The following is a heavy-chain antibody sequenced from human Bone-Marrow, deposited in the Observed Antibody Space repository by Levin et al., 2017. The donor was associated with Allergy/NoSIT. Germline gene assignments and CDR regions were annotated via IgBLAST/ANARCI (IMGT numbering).Heavy chain of an antibody. D-gene: IGHD3-3*01. Sequence: PSETLSLTCAASGFTFSSYSMNWVRQAPGKGLEWVSSISSSSSYIYYADSVKGRFTISRDNAKNSLYLQMNSLRAEDTAVYYCARDRAYDFWSGYSNWFDPWGQGTLVTVSS. V-gene: IGHV3-21*01. J-gene: IGHJ5*02. CDR1: GFTFSSYS. CDR2: ISSSSSYI. CDR3: ARDRAYDFWSGYSNWFDP.